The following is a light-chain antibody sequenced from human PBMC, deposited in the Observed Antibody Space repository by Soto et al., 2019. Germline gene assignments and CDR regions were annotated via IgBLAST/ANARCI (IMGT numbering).Light chain of an antibody. CDR2: GAS. Sequence: EIVMTQSPATLSLSPGERVTLSCRASQSVTSNLAWYQQKPGQPPRLILYGASTRATGIPARFSGSGSGTEFTLTISSLQSEDFAVYYCQQYNNWYAFGQGTKLEIK. CDR3: QQYNNWYA. J-gene: IGKJ2*01. V-gene: IGKV3-15*01. CDR1: QSVTSN.